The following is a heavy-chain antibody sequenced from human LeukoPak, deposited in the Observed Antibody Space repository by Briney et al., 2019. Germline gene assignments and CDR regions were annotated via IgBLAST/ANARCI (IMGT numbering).Heavy chain of an antibody. V-gene: IGHV1-46*01. Sequence: ASVKVSCKASGYTFTSYYMHWVRQAPGQGLEWMGIINPSGGSTSYAQKFQGRVTMTRDTSTSTVYMELSSLRSEDTAVYYCASPSSHDCTNGVCCCFDYWGQGTLVTVSS. CDR1: GYTFTSYY. CDR2: INPSGGST. CDR3: ASPSSHDCTNGVCCCFDY. D-gene: IGHD2-8*01. J-gene: IGHJ4*02.